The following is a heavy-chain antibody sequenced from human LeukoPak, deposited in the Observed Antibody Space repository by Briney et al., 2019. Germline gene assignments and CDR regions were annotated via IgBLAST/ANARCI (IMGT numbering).Heavy chain of an antibody. D-gene: IGHD3-22*01. CDR1: GGSVSSGGYY. Sequence: PSETLSLTCTVSGGSVSSGGYYWSWLRQPPGMGLEWIGYVYYSGNTNYNPSLKSRVTISVDTSKNQFSLKLSSVTAADTAVYYCARDYYDSSGYYDYWGQGALVTVSS. J-gene: IGHJ4*02. V-gene: IGHV4-61*08. CDR2: VYYSGNT. CDR3: ARDYYDSSGYYDY.